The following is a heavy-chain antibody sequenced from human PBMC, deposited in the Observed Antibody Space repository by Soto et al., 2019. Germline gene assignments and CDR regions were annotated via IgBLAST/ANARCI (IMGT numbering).Heavy chain of an antibody. CDR1: GFTFTGFW. Sequence: EVQLVESGGGLVQPGGSLRLSCAASGFTFTGFWMSWVRQAQGKGLEWVANTNEDGREKFYVDSVKGRFTISRDNAKNSLYLQMNSLRAEDTAVYYCARDRGALGPWGQGTLVTVSS. J-gene: IGHJ5*02. D-gene: IGHD3-16*01. CDR2: TNEDGREK. V-gene: IGHV3-7*01. CDR3: ARDRGALGP.